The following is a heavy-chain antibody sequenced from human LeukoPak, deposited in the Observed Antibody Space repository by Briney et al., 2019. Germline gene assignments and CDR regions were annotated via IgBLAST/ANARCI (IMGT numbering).Heavy chain of an antibody. D-gene: IGHD5-18*01. J-gene: IGHJ6*03. CDR1: GFTFSSYE. CDR3: ARVGGYSYGYSNFYMDV. CDR2: IGDSGSAI. Sequence: GGSLRLSCVASGFTFSSYEMNWVRQAPGKGLEWVSYIGDSGSAIFYADSVKGRFTISRDNAKNSLFLQMNSLRAEDTAVYYCARVGGYSYGYSNFYMDVWGKGTTVTISS. V-gene: IGHV3-48*03.